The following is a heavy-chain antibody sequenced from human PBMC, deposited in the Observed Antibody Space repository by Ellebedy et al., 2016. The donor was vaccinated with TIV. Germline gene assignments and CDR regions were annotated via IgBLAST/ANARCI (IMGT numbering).Heavy chain of an antibody. Sequence: SETLSLXXTVSGGSISSSSYYWGWIRQPPGKGLEWIGSIYYSGSTYYNPSLKSRVTISVDTSKNQFSLKLSSVTAADTAVYYCARHDQGAAKLDPWGQGTLVTVSS. CDR3: ARHDQGAAKLDP. D-gene: IGHD3-16*01. V-gene: IGHV4-39*01. CDR2: IYYSGST. J-gene: IGHJ5*02. CDR1: GGSISSSSYY.